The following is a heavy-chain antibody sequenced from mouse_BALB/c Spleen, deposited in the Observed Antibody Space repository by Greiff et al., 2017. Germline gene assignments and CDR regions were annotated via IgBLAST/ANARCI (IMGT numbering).Heavy chain of an antibody. CDR3: GRGDYGSSHYYAMDY. CDR1: GYTFTNYG. Sequence: VQLVESGPELMKPGETVKISCKASGYTFTNYGMNWVQQSPGKGLKWMGWISTYTGEPTYADDFTGRFAFSLETSASTAYLQINNLISEDMATYVCGRGDYGSSHYYAMDYWGQGTTVTVSS. D-gene: IGHD1-1*01. CDR2: ISTYTGEP. J-gene: IGHJ4*01. V-gene: IGHV9-1*02.